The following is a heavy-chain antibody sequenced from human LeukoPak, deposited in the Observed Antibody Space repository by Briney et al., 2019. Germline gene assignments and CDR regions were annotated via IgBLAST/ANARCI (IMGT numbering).Heavy chain of an antibody. CDR1: GGSTSSSSYY. CDR2: IYYSGST. V-gene: IGHV4-39*01. CDR3: ARLSANYEMTFDY. D-gene: IGHD1-7*01. Sequence: PSETLSLTCTVSGGSTSSSSYYWGWIRQPPGKGLEWIGSIYYSGSTYYNPSLKSRVTISVDTSKNQFSLKLSSVTAADTAVYYCARLSANYEMTFDYWGQGTLVTVSS. J-gene: IGHJ4*02.